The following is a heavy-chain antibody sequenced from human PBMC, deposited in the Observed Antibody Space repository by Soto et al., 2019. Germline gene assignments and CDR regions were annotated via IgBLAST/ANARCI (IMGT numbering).Heavy chain of an antibody. CDR1: GFTFSSYA. CDR3: AKDRNYFSGSYHRNWFDP. Sequence: GGSLRLSCAASGFTFSSYAMSWVRQAPGKGLEWVSAISGSGGSTYYADSVKGRFTISRDNSKNTLYLQMNSLRAEDTAVYYCAKDRNYFSGSYHRNWFDPWGQGTLVTVSS. J-gene: IGHJ5*02. CDR2: ISGSGGST. V-gene: IGHV3-23*01. D-gene: IGHD1-26*01.